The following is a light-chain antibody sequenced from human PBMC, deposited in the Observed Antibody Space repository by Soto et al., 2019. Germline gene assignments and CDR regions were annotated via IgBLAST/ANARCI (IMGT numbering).Light chain of an antibody. CDR2: DDN. CDR3: GSWDDSLSGSV. CDR1: SSNIGGNS. V-gene: IGLV1-51*01. Sequence: QSALTQPPSVSAAPGQKVTISRSGSSSNIGGNSVSWYQQLPGTAPKLLIYDDNKRPSGIPDRFSGSKSGTSATLGITGFQTGDEADYYCGSWDDSLSGSVFGTGTKVTVL. J-gene: IGLJ1*01.